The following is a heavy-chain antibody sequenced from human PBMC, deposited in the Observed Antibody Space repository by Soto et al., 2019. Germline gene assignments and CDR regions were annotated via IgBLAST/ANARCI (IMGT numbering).Heavy chain of an antibody. Sequence: QVQLQESGPGLVKPSGTLSLTCAVSGGSISSSNWWSWVRQPPGKGLEWIGGIYHSGSTNYNPSLKSRVNISVDKSKNQFSLRLSSVTAADTAVYYCARKVLRFLEWLPSGYGMDVWGQGTTVTVSS. V-gene: IGHV4-4*02. CDR3: ARKVLRFLEWLPSGYGMDV. J-gene: IGHJ6*02. D-gene: IGHD3-3*01. CDR2: IYHSGST. CDR1: GGSISSSNW.